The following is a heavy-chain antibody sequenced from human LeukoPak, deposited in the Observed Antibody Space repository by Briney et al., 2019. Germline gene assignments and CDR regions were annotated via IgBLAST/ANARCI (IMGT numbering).Heavy chain of an antibody. CDR1: GGSFSGYY. CDR3: ARFNWNDARDAFDI. Sequence: SETLSLTCAVYGGSFSGYYWSWIRQPPGKGLEWIGEINHSGSANYNPSLKSRVTISVDTSKNQFSLKLSSVTAADTAVYYCARFNWNDARDAFDIWGQGTMVTVSS. J-gene: IGHJ3*02. V-gene: IGHV4-34*01. CDR2: INHSGSA. D-gene: IGHD1-1*01.